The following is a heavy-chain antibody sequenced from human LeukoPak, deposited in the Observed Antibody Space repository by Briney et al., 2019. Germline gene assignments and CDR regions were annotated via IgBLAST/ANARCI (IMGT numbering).Heavy chain of an antibody. CDR1: GYTFTSYY. Sequence: ASVKVSCKASGYTFTSYYMHWVRQAPGQGLEWMGIINPSGGSTSYAQKFQGRVTITADESTSTAYMELSSLRSEDTAVYYCAREPAAIQGDYYYYYMDVWGKGTTVTVSS. CDR3: AREPAAIQGDYYYYYMDV. CDR2: INPSGGST. D-gene: IGHD2-2*02. J-gene: IGHJ6*03. V-gene: IGHV1-46*01.